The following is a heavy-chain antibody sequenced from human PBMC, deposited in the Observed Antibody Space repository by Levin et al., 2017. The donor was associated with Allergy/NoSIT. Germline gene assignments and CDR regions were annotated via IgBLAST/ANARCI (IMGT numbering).Heavy chain of an antibody. CDR3: ARGPVAAAGKRRNDAFDI. Sequence: ASVKVSCKASGYTFTSYDINWVRQATGQGLEWMGWMNPNSGNTGYAQKFQGRVTMTRNTSISTAYMELSSLRSEDTAVYYCARGPVAAAGKRRNDAFDIWGQGTMVTVSS. J-gene: IGHJ3*02. CDR2: MNPNSGNT. V-gene: IGHV1-8*01. D-gene: IGHD6-13*01. CDR1: GYTFTSYD.